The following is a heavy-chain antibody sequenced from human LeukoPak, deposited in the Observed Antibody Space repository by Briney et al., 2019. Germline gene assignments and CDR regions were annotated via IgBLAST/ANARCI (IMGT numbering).Heavy chain of an antibody. V-gene: IGHV4-34*01. CDR3: ARTPSSSGWHGQLYYFDY. D-gene: IGHD6-19*01. J-gene: IGHJ4*02. CDR2: INHSGST. Sequence: SETLSLTCAVYGGSSSGYYWSWIRQPPGKGLEWIGEINHSGSTNYNPSLKSRVTISVDTSKNQFSLKLSSVTAADTAVYYCARTPSSSGWHGQLYYFDYWGQGTLVTVSS. CDR1: GGSSSGYY.